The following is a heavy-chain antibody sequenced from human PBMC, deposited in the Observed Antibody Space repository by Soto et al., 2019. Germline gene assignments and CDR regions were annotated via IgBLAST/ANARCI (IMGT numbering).Heavy chain of an antibody. CDR3: ARDGAGRPEEY. Sequence: EVQLVESGGGLVQPGGSLRLSCAASGFTVSNFYMSWVRQAPGKGLEWVSVIDSGGSTYYADSVRGRFTISGDNSKNTMYLQMNSLRVEDTAVYYCARDGAGRPEEYWGQGTLVTVSS. D-gene: IGHD3-10*01. CDR2: IDSGGST. J-gene: IGHJ4*02. CDR1: GFTVSNFY. V-gene: IGHV3-66*01.